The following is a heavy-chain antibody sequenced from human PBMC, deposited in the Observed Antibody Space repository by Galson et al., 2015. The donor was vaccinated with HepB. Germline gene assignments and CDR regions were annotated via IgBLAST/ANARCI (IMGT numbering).Heavy chain of an antibody. CDR3: ARFAGGGYSTSWYRSGFDY. D-gene: IGHD6-13*01. V-gene: IGHV3-7*05. CDR1: GFTFSGYW. J-gene: IGHJ4*02. CDR2: IKEDESEK. Sequence: SLRLSCAAAGFTFSGYWMTWVRQAPGKGLEWVANIKEDESEKSYVDSVKGRFTISRDNAKNSLYLQLNSLRAEDTAVYFCARFAGGGYSTSWYRSGFDYWGQGTLVIVSS.